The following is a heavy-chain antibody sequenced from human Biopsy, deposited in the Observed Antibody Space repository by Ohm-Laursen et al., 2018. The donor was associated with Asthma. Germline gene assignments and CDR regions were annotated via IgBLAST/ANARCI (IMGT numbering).Heavy chain of an antibody. J-gene: IGHJ6*02. V-gene: IGHV4-39*01. Sequence: GTLSLTCSLSSGSGGYMRSGNYYWGWIRQPPGKGLEWIGSIYYSGTTYYNPSLESPVTVSADTSKNQFSLKLTSVTAADTAVYYCVRGSSSWHHGPFHYYYGLDVWGQGTTATVSS. CDR3: VRGSSSWHHGPFHYYYGLDV. D-gene: IGHD6-13*01. CDR2: IYYSGTT. CDR1: SGSGGYMRSGNYY.